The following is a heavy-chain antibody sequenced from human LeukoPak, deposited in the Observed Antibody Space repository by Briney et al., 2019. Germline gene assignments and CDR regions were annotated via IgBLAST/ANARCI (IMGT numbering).Heavy chain of an antibody. CDR3: ARAWSYYYYYMDV. V-gene: IGHV4-34*01. D-gene: IGHD2-8*01. CDR1: GGSFSGYY. Sequence: SETLSLTCAVYGGSFSGYYWSWIRQPPGKGLEWIGEINHSGSTNYNPSLKSRVTISVDTSKNQFSLKLSSVTAADTAVYYCARAWSYYYYYMDVWGKGTTVTVSS. J-gene: IGHJ6*03. CDR2: INHSGST.